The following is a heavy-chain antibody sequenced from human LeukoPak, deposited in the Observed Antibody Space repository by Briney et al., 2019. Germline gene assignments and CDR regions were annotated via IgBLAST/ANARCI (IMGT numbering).Heavy chain of an antibody. Sequence: GGSLRLSCAASGFTFSNYAMHWVRQAPGRGLEGVASIWYDGSNKDYADSVKGRFTISRDNYENTLYLQMNSQRAEDTAVYFCARGAGGDYYFYIDVWGKGTTVTVSS. CDR2: IWYDGSNK. V-gene: IGHV3-33*01. CDR3: ARGAGGDYYFYIDV. D-gene: IGHD1-14*01. J-gene: IGHJ6*03. CDR1: GFTFSNYA.